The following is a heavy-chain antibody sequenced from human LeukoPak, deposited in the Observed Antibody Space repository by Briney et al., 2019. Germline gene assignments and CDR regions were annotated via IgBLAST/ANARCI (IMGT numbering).Heavy chain of an antibody. Sequence: ASVKVSCKAPGYTFTKYYIHWVRQAPGQGLEWMGMINPSGGATTYAQRFQGRVTITTDESTSTAYMELSSLRSEDTAVYYCARSRDYDFWSGLYYFDYWGQGTLVTVSS. CDR2: INPSGGAT. CDR3: ARSRDYDFWSGLYYFDY. CDR1: GYTFTKYY. D-gene: IGHD3-3*01. J-gene: IGHJ4*02. V-gene: IGHV1-46*01.